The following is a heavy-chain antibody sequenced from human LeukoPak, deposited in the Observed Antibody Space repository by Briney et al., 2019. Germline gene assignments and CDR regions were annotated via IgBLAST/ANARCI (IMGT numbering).Heavy chain of an antibody. J-gene: IGHJ5*02. CDR2: VHPSGGST. Sequence: GASVTVSCTASGYTFTSYFIHWVRQAPGQGPEWVGLVHPSGGSTSYAEKFQGRVTMTSDTSTSTVYMELSSLRSEDTAVYYCAREVQDILTVYPFLDPWGQGTLVTVSS. CDR1: GYTFTSYF. D-gene: IGHD3-9*01. V-gene: IGHV1-46*01. CDR3: AREVQDILTVYPFLDP.